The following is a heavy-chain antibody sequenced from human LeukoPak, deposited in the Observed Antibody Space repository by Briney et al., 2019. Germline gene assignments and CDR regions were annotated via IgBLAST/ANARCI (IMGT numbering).Heavy chain of an antibody. CDR2: IYANGGT. CDR1: GGSISRYY. J-gene: IGHJ1*01. Sequence: PSETLSLTCTVSGGSISRYYWNWIRQSAGKGLEWIGRIYANGGTNYNPSLRSRVSMSVDTSKNQFSLKLTSVTAADTAIYYCARDFTRNSYAVAEFFHPWGQGTLVSVSS. CDR3: ARDFTRNSYAVAEFFHP. D-gene: IGHD5-18*01. V-gene: IGHV4-4*07.